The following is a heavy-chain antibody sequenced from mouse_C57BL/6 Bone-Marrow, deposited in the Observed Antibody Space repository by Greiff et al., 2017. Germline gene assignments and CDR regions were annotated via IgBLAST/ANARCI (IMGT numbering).Heavy chain of an antibody. CDR2: ISSGSSTI. CDR3: ARYYGSSYGNYCDY. V-gene: IGHV5-17*01. Sequence: EVQLKESGGGLVKPGGSLKLSCAASGFTFSDYGMHWVRQAPEKGLEWVAYISSGSSTIYYADTVKGRFTISRDNAKNTLFLQMTSLRSEDTAMYYCARYYGSSYGNYCDYWGQGTTLTVSS. J-gene: IGHJ2*01. CDR1: GFTFSDYG. D-gene: IGHD1-1*01.